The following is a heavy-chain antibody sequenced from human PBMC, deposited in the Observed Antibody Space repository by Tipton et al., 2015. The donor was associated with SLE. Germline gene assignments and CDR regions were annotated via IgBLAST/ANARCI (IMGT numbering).Heavy chain of an antibody. CDR3: ARHYDSLTPFDY. CDR2: IYYSGST. D-gene: IGHD3-22*01. V-gene: IGHV4-59*08. J-gene: IGHJ4*02. Sequence: LRLSCAASGFTFSKAWMSWIRQPPGKGLEWIGYIYYSGSTNYNPSLKSRVTISVDTSKNQFSLKLSSVTAADTAVYYCARHYDSLTPFDYWGQGTLVTVSS. CDR1: GFTFSKAW.